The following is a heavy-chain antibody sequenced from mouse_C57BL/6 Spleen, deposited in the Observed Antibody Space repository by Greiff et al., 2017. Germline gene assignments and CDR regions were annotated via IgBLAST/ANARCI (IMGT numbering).Heavy chain of an antibody. Sequence: QVQLQQPGAELVKPGASVKLSCKASGYTFTSYWMHWVKQRPGQGLEWIGMIHPNSGSTNYNEKFKSKATLTVDKSSSTAYMQLSSLTSEDSAVYYCARDGSSDLYFDVWGTGTTVTVSS. CDR2: IHPNSGST. CDR3: ARDGSSDLYFDV. J-gene: IGHJ1*03. CDR1: GYTFTSYW. V-gene: IGHV1-64*01. D-gene: IGHD1-1*01.